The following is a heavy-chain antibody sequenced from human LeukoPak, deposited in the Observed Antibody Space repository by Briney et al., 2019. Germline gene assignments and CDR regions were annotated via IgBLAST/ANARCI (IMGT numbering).Heavy chain of an antibody. CDR1: GYSFTSYW. Sequence: GESLKISCKGSGYSFTSYWIGWVRQMPGKGLEWMGIIYPGDSDTRYSPSFQGQVTISADKSISTAYLQWSSLKASDTAMYYCARHSVRSVRGVTESADYWGQGTLVTVSS. CDR2: IYPGDSDT. D-gene: IGHD3-10*01. V-gene: IGHV5-51*01. J-gene: IGHJ4*02. CDR3: ARHSVRSVRGVTESADY.